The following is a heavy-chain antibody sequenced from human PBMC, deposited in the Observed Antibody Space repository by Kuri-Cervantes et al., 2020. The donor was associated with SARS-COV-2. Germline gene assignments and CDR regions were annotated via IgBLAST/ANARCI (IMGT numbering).Heavy chain of an antibody. CDR2: ISGSGDNT. CDR1: GFTFSSFS. V-gene: IGHV3-23*01. Sequence: GGSLRLSCAVSGFTFSSFSMNWVRQAPGKRLEWVSGISGSGDNTYYADSVKGRFTISRDNSKKTLYLQMNSLRVEDTALYYCAPRDYWGQGILVTVSS. CDR3: APRDY. J-gene: IGHJ4*02.